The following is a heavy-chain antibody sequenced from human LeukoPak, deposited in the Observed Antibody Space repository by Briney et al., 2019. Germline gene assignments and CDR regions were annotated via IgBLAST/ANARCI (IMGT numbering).Heavy chain of an antibody. Sequence: SETLSLTCTVSGGSISGYYWTWIRQPAGKGLEWIGRIYTSGTTNYNPSLKSRVTMSLDTSRNQFSLKLTSVTAADTAVYYCARGDRDLGYWGQGTLVTVSS. CDR3: ARGDRDLGY. CDR1: GGSISGYY. CDR2: IYTSGTT. D-gene: IGHD3-22*01. V-gene: IGHV4-4*07. J-gene: IGHJ4*02.